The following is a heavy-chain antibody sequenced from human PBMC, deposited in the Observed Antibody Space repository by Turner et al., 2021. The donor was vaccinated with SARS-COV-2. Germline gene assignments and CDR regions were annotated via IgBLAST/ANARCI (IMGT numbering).Heavy chain of an antibody. J-gene: IGHJ6*02. Sequence: QLQLQESGPGLVKPSETLSLTCTVSGGSISSSTYYWGWIRQAPGKGLEWIGSSYYSGITYYNPSRKSRVSISVDTSKNQFSLKLSSVTAADTAVYYCARLMYTAMDYYGMDVWGQGTTVTVSS. CDR1: GGSISSSTYY. V-gene: IGHV4-39*01. CDR3: ARLMYTAMDYYGMDV. D-gene: IGHD5-18*01. CDR2: SYYSGIT.